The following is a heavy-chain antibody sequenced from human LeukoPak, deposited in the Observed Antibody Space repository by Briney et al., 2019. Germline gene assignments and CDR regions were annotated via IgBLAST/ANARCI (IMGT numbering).Heavy chain of an antibody. V-gene: IGHV4-30-4*01. CDR3: ARDLSGGISWLDP. CDR1: GGSISRGDYY. D-gene: IGHD6-25*01. Sequence: PSETLSLTCTVSGGSISRGDYYWGWIRQPPGKGLEWIGYIYYSGSIYYNPSLKSRVTISVDTSKIQFYLKLSSVTAAVTAVYYCARDLSGGISWLDPWGQGTLVTVSS. J-gene: IGHJ5*02. CDR2: IYYSGSI.